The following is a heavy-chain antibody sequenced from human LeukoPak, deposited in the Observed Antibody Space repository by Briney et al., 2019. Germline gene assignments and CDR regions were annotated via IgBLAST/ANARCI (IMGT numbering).Heavy chain of an antibody. CDR2: IKQDGSDK. CDR3: TSLRTAVPHAGEAYDI. J-gene: IGHJ3*02. D-gene: IGHD2-2*01. CDR1: GFTFSGYC. Sequence: GGSLRLSCEASGFTFSGYCMSWVRQAPGKGPEWMSNIKQDGSDKYYAVSVRVRFTVSRDNAKNSLYLQMNSLRIEDTAVYYCTSLRTAVPHAGEAYDIWGQGTMVTVSS. V-gene: IGHV3-7*01.